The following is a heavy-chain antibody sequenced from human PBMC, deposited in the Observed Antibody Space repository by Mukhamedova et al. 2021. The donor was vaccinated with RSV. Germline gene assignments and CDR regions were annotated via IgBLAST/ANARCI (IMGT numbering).Heavy chain of an antibody. J-gene: IGHJ3*02. Sequence: GKGLEWVSAISGSGGSTYYADSVKGRFTNSRDNSKNTLYLQMNSLRAEDTAVYYCAKVVSIIPHDAFDIWGQGTMVTVSS. CDR2: ISGSGGST. CDR3: AKVVSIIPHDAFDI. D-gene: IGHD5/OR15-5a*01. V-gene: IGHV3-23*01.